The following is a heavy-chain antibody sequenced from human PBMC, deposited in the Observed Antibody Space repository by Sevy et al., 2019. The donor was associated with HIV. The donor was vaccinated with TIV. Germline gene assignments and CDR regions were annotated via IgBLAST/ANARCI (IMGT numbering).Heavy chain of an antibody. V-gene: IGHV3-23*01. CDR3: ANTWGSGSYYQGYYYGMDV. CDR2: ISGSGGSR. CDR1: GFTFSSYA. J-gene: IGHJ6*02. D-gene: IGHD1-26*01. Sequence: GGSLRLSCAASGFTFSSYAMSWVRQAPGKGLEWVSAISGSGGSRYYADSVKGRFTISRDNSKNTLYLQMNSLRAEDTAVYYCANTWGSGSYYQGYYYGMDVWGQGTTVTVSS.